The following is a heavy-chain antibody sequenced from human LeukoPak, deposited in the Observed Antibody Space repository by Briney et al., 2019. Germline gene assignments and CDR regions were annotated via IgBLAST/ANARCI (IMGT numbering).Heavy chain of an antibody. CDR2: IRYDGSNK. V-gene: IGHV3-30*02. J-gene: IGHJ6*03. CDR3: ARDPYSGAYGDTYYYFMDV. CDR1: GFTFSSYG. D-gene: IGHD1-26*01. Sequence: GGSLRLSCAASGFTFSSYGMQWVRQAPGKVLDWVAFIRYDGSNKYYADSVKGRLSIPRDNARNSLYLQMNSLTAEDTAVYYCARDPYSGAYGDTYYYFMDVWGKGTTVTISS.